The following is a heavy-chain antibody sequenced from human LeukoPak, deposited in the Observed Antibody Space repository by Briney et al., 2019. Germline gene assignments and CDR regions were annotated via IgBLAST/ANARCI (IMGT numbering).Heavy chain of an antibody. Sequence: SETLSLTCTVSGGSISSYYWSWIRQPPGKGLDGIGYIFYMGSTNYNPSLKSRVTISVDTSKNQFSLKLSSVTAADTAVYYCARAGFMVRGVIGPGYYGMDAWGKGTTVTVSS. CDR2: IFYMGST. D-gene: IGHD3-10*01. CDR1: GGSISSYY. V-gene: IGHV4-59*01. J-gene: IGHJ6*04. CDR3: ARAGFMVRGVIGPGYYGMDA.